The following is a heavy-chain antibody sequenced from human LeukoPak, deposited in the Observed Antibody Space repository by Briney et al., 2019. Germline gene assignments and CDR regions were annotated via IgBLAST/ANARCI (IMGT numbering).Heavy chain of an antibody. CDR1: GGTFSSYA. J-gene: IGHJ3*02. Sequence: SVKVSCTASGGTFSSYAISWVRQAPGHGLEWMGRIIPIFGTANSAHKFHGRVTITTDESTSTAYTELSSLRAEDTAVYYCARDNFYYYDSSGYFDAFDSWGQGTMVAVSS. CDR2: IIPIFGTA. D-gene: IGHD3-22*01. V-gene: IGHV1-69*05. CDR3: ARDNFYYYDSSGYFDAFDS.